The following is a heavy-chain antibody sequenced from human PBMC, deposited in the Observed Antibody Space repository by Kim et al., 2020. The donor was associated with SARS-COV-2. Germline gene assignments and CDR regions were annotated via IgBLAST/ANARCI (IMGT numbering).Heavy chain of an antibody. V-gene: IGHV3-15*04. CDR3: TTESGDFV. CDR1: GFTFSNTW. CDR2: IGSKTDGGTT. Sequence: GGSLRLSCAASGFTFSNTWMSWVRQVQAPGKGLEWVGRIGSKTDGGTTDYAAPVKGRFTISRDDSKNTLYLQMNSLKTEDTAIYYCTTESGDFVWGQGTLVTVSS. D-gene: IGHD1-26*01. J-gene: IGHJ4*02.